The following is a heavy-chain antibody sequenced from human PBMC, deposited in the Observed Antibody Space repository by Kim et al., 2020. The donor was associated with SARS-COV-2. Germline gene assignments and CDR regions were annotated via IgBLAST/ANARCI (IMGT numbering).Heavy chain of an antibody. D-gene: IGHD3-22*01. J-gene: IGHJ4*02. CDR2: TYPGDSET. CDR3: VRQGSSGYYQEYYLKY. Sequence: GESLKISCKGSGSSFSSYWIGWVRQMPGKGLEWMGITYPGDSETRYSPSFQGQVTISVDKSISTAYLQWNSLMASDTAMYYCVRQGSSGYYQEYYLKYWGQGTLVTVSS. V-gene: IGHV5-51*01. CDR1: GSSFSSYW.